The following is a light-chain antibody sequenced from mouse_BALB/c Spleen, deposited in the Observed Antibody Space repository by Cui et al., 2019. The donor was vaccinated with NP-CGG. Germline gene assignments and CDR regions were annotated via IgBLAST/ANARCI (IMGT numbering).Light chain of an antibody. Sequence: QAVVTQESALTSSPGDTITLTCRSSTGAVTTSNYANWVQEKTDHLFTGLIGGTNNRVPGVPARFSGSLIGDKAALTITGAQTEDEAIYFCALWYSNHWVFGGGTKLTVL. CDR2: GTN. J-gene: IGLJ1*01. CDR1: TGAVTTSNY. V-gene: IGLV1*01. CDR3: ALWYSNHWV.